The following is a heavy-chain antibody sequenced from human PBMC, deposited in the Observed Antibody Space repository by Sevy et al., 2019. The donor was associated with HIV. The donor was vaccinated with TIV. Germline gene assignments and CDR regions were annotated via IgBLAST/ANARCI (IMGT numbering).Heavy chain of an antibody. CDR2: VSSDGSEI. J-gene: IGHJ4*02. CDR3: ARDQLGSIDY. D-gene: IGHD7-27*01. V-gene: IGHV3-30-3*01. CDR1: GFTFSTYA. Sequence: GGSLRLSCAVSGFTFSTYAMHWVRQAPGKGLECVAIVSSDGSEINYADSVKGRFTIFRDNSRNTLYLQMNSLRTEDTALYYCARDQLGSIDYWGQGTLVTVSS.